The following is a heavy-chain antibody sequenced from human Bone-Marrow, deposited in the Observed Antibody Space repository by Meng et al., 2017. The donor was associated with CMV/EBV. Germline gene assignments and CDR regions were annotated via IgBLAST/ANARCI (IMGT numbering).Heavy chain of an antibody. V-gene: IGHV1-2*02. J-gene: IGHJ5*02. CDR3: ARDGPYDFWSGYYTGDP. Sequence: YTFTGYDMHWVRQATGQGLEWMGWINPNSGGTNYAQKFQGRVTMTRDTSISTAYMELSRLRSDDTAVYYCARDGPYDFWSGYYTGDPWGQGTLVTVSS. CDR2: INPNSGGT. CDR1: YTFTGYD. D-gene: IGHD3-3*01.